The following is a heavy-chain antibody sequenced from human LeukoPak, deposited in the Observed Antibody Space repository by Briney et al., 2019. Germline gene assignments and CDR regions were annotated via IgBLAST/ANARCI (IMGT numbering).Heavy chain of an antibody. Sequence: GESLKISCKGSGYSFTSYLIGWVRQMPGKGLGWRGIIYPGDSDTRYSPSFQGQVTIPADKSISPASLQWSSLRASDAAMYYCARQSWAADYDSSGLPYDAFDIWGQGTMVTVSS. CDR1: GYSFTSYL. CDR2: IYPGDSDT. CDR3: ARQSWAADYDSSGLPYDAFDI. V-gene: IGHV5-51*01. J-gene: IGHJ3*02. D-gene: IGHD3-22*01.